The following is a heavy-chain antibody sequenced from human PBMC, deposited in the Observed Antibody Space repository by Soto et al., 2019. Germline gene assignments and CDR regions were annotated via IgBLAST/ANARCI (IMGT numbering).Heavy chain of an antibody. D-gene: IGHD3-10*01. CDR3: ASLMSSGYYYGMDV. Sequence: GASVKVSCKASGGTFSSYTISWVRQAPGQGHEWMGRIIPILGIANYAQKFQGRVTITADKSTSTAYMELSSLRSEDTAVYYCASLMSSGYYYGMDVWGQGTTVTVSS. J-gene: IGHJ6*02. CDR1: GGTFSSYT. CDR2: IIPILGIA. V-gene: IGHV1-69*02.